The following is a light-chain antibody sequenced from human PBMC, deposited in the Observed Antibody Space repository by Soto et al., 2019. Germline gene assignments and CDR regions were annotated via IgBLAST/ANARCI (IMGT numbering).Light chain of an antibody. J-gene: IGKJ2*01. V-gene: IGKV3-11*01. Sequence: EIVLTQSPGILSLSPGERATLSCRASQSISSSYFAWYQHKPGQAPRLLIYGSSNRATGIPARFSGSGSGTDFTLTISSLEPEDFAVYYCQQRSNWPRMYTFGQGTKLEIK. CDR3: QQRSNWPRMYT. CDR2: GSS. CDR1: QSISSSY.